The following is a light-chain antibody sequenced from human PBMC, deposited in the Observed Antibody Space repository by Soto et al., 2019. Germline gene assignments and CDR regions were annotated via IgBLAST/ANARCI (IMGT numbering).Light chain of an antibody. CDR3: QQYNTYS. V-gene: IGKV1-5*01. Sequence: QRSHSPSTQSGPVGDRVTITCRASQSISNWLAWYQQKPGTAPKLLIYHASTLESGVPSRFSGSGSGTEFSLTISSLQPDDFATYYSQQYNTYSLAQGTKVDIK. J-gene: IGKJ1*01. CDR2: HAS. CDR1: QSISNW.